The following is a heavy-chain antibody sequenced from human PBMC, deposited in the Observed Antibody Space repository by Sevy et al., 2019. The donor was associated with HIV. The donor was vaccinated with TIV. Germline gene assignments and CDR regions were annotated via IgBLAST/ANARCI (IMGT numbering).Heavy chain of an antibody. Sequence: SETLSLTCAVSGYSISSGYYWGWIRQPPGKGLEWIVSIYHSGSTYYNPSLKSRVTISVDTSKNQFSLKLSSVTAADTAVYFCARAVVAAAVDNWFDPWGQGTLVTVSS. J-gene: IGHJ5*02. CDR1: GYSISSGYY. V-gene: IGHV4-38-2*01. D-gene: IGHD6-13*01. CDR2: IYHSGST. CDR3: ARAVVAAAVDNWFDP.